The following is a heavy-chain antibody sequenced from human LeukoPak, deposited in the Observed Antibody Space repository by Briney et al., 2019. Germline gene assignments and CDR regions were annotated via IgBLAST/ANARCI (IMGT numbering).Heavy chain of an antibody. CDR2: ISWNSGSI. V-gene: IGHV3-9*01. CDR3: AKGSPIWFGEFRN. J-gene: IGHJ4*02. Sequence: GGSLRLSCAASGFRFDDYAMHWVRQAPGKGLEWVSGISWNSGSIGYADSVKGRFTISRDNAKNSLYLQMIRLRAEDTALYYCAKGSPIWFGEFRNWGQGTLVTVSS. CDR1: GFRFDDYA. D-gene: IGHD3-10*01.